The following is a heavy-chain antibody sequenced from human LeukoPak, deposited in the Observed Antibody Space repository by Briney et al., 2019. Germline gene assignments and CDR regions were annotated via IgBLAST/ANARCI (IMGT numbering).Heavy chain of an antibody. D-gene: IGHD3-22*01. Sequence: ASVKVSCKASGYSFTDYGISWVRQAPGQGLEWMGWISTYNGNTNYAQTLQGRVTMTTDTSTSTVYMELRSLRSDDTAVYYCARDGAVSGSRYFQHWGQGTLVTVSS. V-gene: IGHV1-18*01. CDR3: ARDGAVSGSRYFQH. J-gene: IGHJ1*01. CDR1: GYSFTDYG. CDR2: ISTYNGNT.